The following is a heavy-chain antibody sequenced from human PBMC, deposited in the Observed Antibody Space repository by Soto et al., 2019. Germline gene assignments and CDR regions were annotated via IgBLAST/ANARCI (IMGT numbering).Heavy chain of an antibody. CDR2: ISAYNGNT. J-gene: IGHJ4*02. CDR3: ASQTRPTYSYGYPYFDY. CDR1: GYTFTSYG. V-gene: IGHV1-18*04. D-gene: IGHD5-18*01. Sequence: GASVKVSCKASGYTFTSYGISWVRQAPGQGLEWMGWISAYNGNTNYAQKLQGRVTITADKSTSTAYMELSSLRSEDTAVYYCASQTRPTYSYGYPYFDYWGQGTLVTVSS.